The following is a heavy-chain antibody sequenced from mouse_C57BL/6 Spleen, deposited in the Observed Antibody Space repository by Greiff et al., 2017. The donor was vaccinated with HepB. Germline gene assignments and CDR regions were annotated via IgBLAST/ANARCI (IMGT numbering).Heavy chain of an antibody. V-gene: IGHV5-17*01. CDR2: ISRGSSTI. CDR3: AKLGLDY. Sequence: DVPLVESGGGLVKPGGSLKLSCAASGFTFSDYGMYCGRQAPEKGLEWVAYISRGSSTIYYADTVKGRFTISRDNAKNTLFLQMTSLRSEDTAMYYCAKLGLDYWGQGTTLTVSS. J-gene: IGHJ2*01. CDR1: GFTFSDYG. D-gene: IGHD4-1*01.